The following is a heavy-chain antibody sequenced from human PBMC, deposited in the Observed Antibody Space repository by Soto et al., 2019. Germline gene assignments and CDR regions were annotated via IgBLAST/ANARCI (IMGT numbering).Heavy chain of an antibody. CDR2: IYYSGST. Sequence: SETLSLTCTVSGGSIRSGGYYWSWIRQHPGKGLEWIGYIYYSGSTYYNPSLKSRVTISVDTSKNQFSLKLSSVTVADTAVYYCARDPSGIAAEGWFDPWGQGTLVTVSS. D-gene: IGHD6-13*01. CDR1: GGSIRSGGYY. V-gene: IGHV4-31*03. CDR3: ARDPSGIAAEGWFDP. J-gene: IGHJ5*02.